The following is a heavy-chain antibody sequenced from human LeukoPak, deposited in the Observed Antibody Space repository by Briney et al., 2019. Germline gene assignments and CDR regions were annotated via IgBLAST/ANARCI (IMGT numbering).Heavy chain of an antibody. CDR3: ARDGYYDSSGYNRDAFDI. CDR2: IYYSGST. J-gene: IGHJ3*02. V-gene: IGHV4-59*01. D-gene: IGHD3-22*01. Sequence: SETLSLTCTVSGGSITSYYWSWIRQPPGKGLESIGYIYYSGSTNYNPSLKSRVTISIDTSKNQVSLKLSSATAADTAVYYCARDGYYDSSGYNRDAFDIWGQGTMVTVSS. CDR1: GGSITSYY.